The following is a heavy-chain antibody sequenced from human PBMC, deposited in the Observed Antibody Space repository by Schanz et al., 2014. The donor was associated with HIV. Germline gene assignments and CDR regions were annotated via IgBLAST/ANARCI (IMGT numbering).Heavy chain of an antibody. Sequence: QVQLVESGGGVVQPGGSLRLSCAASGFTFSSYAMSWVRQAPGKGLEWVADIRYDGSDKYYADSVKGRFTISRDDSKHSLDLEVSSLTTEDTAIYFCAREGGTSGRNGYSDSWGQGALVTVSS. D-gene: IGHD6-19*01. CDR1: GFTFSSYA. CDR2: IRYDGSDK. J-gene: IGHJ4*02. V-gene: IGHV3-33*08. CDR3: AREGGTSGRNGYSDS.